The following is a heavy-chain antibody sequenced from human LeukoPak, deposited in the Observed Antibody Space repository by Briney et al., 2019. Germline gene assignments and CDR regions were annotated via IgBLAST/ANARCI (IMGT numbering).Heavy chain of an antibody. J-gene: IGHJ3*02. CDR3: TRGAPQADVFDI. V-gene: IGHV3-15*01. CDR1: GFTSSVTW. CDR2: FKSKVAGGTT. D-gene: IGHD1-26*01. Sequence: GGSLRLSCAASGFTSSVTWMSWVRQAPGRRLEWVGRFKSKVAGGTTDYAAPVAGRFTISRDDSKNMLYLQMNSLKTEDTGVYYCTRGAPQADVFDIWGQGTMVTVSS.